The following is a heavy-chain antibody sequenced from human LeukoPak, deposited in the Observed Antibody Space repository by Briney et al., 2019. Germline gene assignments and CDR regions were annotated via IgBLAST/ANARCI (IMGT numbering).Heavy chain of an antibody. V-gene: IGHV1-2*02. CDR1: GYTFTGYY. J-gene: IGHJ5*02. CDR2: INPNSGGT. Sequence: ASVKVSCKASGYTFTGYYMHWVRQAPGQGLEWMGWINPNSGGTNYAQKFQGRVTMTRDTSISTAYMELSRLRSDDTAVYYCARDGASSGWFLVDWFDPWGQGTLVTVSS. CDR3: ARDGASSGWFLVDWFDP. D-gene: IGHD6-19*01.